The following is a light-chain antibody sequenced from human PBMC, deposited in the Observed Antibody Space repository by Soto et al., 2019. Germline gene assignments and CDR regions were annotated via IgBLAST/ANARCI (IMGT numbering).Light chain of an antibody. V-gene: IGKV3-20*01. J-gene: IGKJ2*01. Sequence: EIVLTQSPGTLSLSPGERATLSCRASQSVSSSHLAWYQQKPGQAPRLLIYGASSRATGIPDRFSGSGSGTDFTLTISRLESEDFAVYYCQQYGSSPYTFGLGTKLEIK. CDR2: GAS. CDR3: QQYGSSPYT. CDR1: QSVSSSH.